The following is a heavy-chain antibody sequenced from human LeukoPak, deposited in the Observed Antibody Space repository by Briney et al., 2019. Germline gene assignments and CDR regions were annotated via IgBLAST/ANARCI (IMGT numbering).Heavy chain of an antibody. CDR1: GFTFSSYG. Sequence: PGGSLRLSCAASGFTFSSYGMHWVRQAPGKGLEWVAVIWYDGSNKYYADSVKGRFTISRDNSKNTLYLQMNGLRAEDTAVYYCARDKGLVGAKGVFDYWGQGTLVTVSS. V-gene: IGHV3-33*01. CDR3: ARDKGLVGAKGVFDY. D-gene: IGHD1-26*01. J-gene: IGHJ4*02. CDR2: IWYDGSNK.